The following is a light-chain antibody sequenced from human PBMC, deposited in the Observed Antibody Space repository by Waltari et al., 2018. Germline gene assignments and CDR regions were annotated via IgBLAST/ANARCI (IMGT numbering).Light chain of an antibody. CDR3: CSYAGSNTGYV. V-gene: IGLV2-23*01. Sequence: QSALTQPASVSGSPGQSITISCTGTSRAVGSYNLVSWYQQRPDKAPKLIIYEDTKRPSGVSDRFSGSKSGNTASLTISGLQAEDEADYSCCSYAGSNTGYVFGTGTKVTVL. CDR1: SRAVGSYNL. CDR2: EDT. J-gene: IGLJ1*01.